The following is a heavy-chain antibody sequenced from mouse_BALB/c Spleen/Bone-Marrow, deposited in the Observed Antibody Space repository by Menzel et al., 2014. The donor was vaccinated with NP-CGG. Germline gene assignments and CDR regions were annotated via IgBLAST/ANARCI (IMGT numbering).Heavy chain of an antibody. J-gene: IGHJ3*01. CDR3: ARDWTIPFAY. Sequence: QVQLQQSGAELARPGASVKMSCTASGYTFTSYTMHWVKQRPGQGLEWIGYINPSSGYTNYNQKFKDKATLTADKSSSTAYMQLSSLISEDSAVYYCARDWTIPFAYWGQGTLVTVSA. V-gene: IGHV1-4*01. CDR1: GYTFTSYT. CDR2: INPSSGYT. D-gene: IGHD1-1*02.